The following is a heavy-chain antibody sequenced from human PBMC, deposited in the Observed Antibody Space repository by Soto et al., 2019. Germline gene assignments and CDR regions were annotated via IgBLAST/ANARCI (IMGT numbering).Heavy chain of an antibody. J-gene: IGHJ4*02. CDR1: GDSINNDDHF. D-gene: IGHD3-22*01. CDR2: IFYSGAT. V-gene: IGHV4-30-4*08. Sequence: SETLSLTCTVSGDSINNDDHFWTWIRQRPGQGLEWIGYIFYSGATYYNPSLKARVTISIDKSRKYFSLDLSSVTAADTAVYYCMTPNGAYSYDSSYWGQGTLVTVSS. CDR3: MTPNGAYSYDSSY.